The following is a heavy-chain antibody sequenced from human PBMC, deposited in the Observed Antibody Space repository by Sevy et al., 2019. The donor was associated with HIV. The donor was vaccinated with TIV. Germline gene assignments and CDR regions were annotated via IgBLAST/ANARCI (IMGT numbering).Heavy chain of an antibody. CDR3: ARGWGSSSIDY. J-gene: IGHJ4*02. CDR2: IYYSGST. D-gene: IGHD6-6*01. V-gene: IGHV4-59*13. Sequence: SETLSLTCTVSGGSISSYYWSWIRQPPGKGLEWIGYIYYSGSTNYNPSLKSRVTISVDTSKNQFSLKLGSVTAADTAGYYCARGWGSSSIDYWGQGTLVTVSS. CDR1: GGSISSYY.